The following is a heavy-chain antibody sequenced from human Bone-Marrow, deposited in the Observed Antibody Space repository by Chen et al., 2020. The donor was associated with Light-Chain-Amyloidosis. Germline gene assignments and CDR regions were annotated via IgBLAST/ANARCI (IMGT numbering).Heavy chain of an antibody. J-gene: IGHJ6*02. CDR3: AKDSDNGMDV. Sequence: QVQLQQSGPGLVKPSETLSLTCSVSGVSLSAYYWSWIRQPPGKGLEWIGYTYWGGRTTYKPSLKSRVTISVDMSKNQFSLELTSVTAADAAVYYCAKDSDNGMDVWGQGTTVTVSS. V-gene: IGHV4-59*01. D-gene: IGHD3-10*01. CDR1: GVSLSAYY. CDR2: TYWGGRT.